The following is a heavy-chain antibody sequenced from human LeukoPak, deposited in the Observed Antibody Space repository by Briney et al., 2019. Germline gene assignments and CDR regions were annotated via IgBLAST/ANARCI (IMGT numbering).Heavy chain of an antibody. D-gene: IGHD6-13*01. J-gene: IGHJ6*02. CDR1: GGSISIYY. Sequence: SETLSLTCTVSGGSISIYYWSWIRQPPGKGLEWIGCIYYSGSTNYNPSLKSRVTISVDTSKNQFSLKLSSVTAADTAVYYCERVGSDSSSPGWVYYYYGMDVWGQGTTVTVSS. CDR2: IYYSGST. CDR3: ERVGSDSSSPGWVYYYYGMDV. V-gene: IGHV4-59*01.